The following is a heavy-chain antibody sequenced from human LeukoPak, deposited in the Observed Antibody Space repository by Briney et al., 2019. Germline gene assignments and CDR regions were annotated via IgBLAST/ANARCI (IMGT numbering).Heavy chain of an antibody. CDR2: IYHSGST. V-gene: IGHV4-39*07. Sequence: SETLSLTCTVSGGSISSSSYYWGWIRQPPGKGLEWIGSIYHSGSTYYNPSLKSRVTISVDTSKNQFSLKLSSVTAADTAVYYCASNPAAGGYWGQGTLVTVSS. CDR3: ASNPAAGGY. CDR1: GGSISSSSYY. J-gene: IGHJ4*02. D-gene: IGHD6-13*01.